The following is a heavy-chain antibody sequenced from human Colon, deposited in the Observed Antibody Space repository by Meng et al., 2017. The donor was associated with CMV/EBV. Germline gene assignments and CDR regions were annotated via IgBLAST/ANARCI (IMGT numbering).Heavy chain of an antibody. D-gene: IGHD1-26*01. J-gene: IGHJ4*02. CDR1: GFTFSSYA. Sequence: GESLKISCAASGFTFSSYAMSLVRQAPGKGLEWVSAISGSGGSTYYADSVKGRFTISRDNSKNTLYLQMNSLRAEDTAVYYCAKEQNSGSYLCFDYWGQGTLVTVSS. V-gene: IGHV3-23*01. CDR3: AKEQNSGSYLCFDY. CDR2: ISGSGGST.